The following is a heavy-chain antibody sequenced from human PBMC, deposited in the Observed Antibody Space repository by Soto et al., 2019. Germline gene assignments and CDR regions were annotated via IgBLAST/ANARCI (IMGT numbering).Heavy chain of an antibody. D-gene: IGHD1-26*01. CDR2: GFYTGSA. J-gene: IGHJ5*01. CDR1: GGSIRGSDDY. CDR3: AKTPSGWYDS. Sequence: QLHLQESGPRLVKPSETLSLTCTVSGGSIRGSDDYWAWIRQSPGKGLEYIGSGFYTGSASYNPSLKRRVTIVADTSTNRFFLNLKSVTAKDTAVYYCAKTPSGWYDSWGQGTLVTVSS. V-gene: IGHV4-39*01.